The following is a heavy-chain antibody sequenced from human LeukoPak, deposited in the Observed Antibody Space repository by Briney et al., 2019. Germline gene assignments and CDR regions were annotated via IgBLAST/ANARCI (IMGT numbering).Heavy chain of an antibody. CDR3: TTDYFEGSNPLATVTTYSDY. CDR2: IERKTDGGTA. D-gene: IGHD4-17*01. V-gene: IGHV3-15*04. CDR1: GFTFSNAW. Sequence: GGSLRLSCAASGFTFSNAWVGSVRQAPGKGLEWVGLIERKTDGGTADYAAPVKGRFTISRDDSKNTLYLKMNSLKTEDTAVYYCTTDYFEGSNPLATVTTYSDYWGQGTLVTVSS. J-gene: IGHJ4*02.